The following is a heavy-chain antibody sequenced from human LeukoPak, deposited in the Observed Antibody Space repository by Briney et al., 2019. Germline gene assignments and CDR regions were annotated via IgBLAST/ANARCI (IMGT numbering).Heavy chain of an antibody. CDR1: GYTFTGYY. CDR3: ALTVVVPAAMLQPWDP. Sequence: ASVKVSCKASGYTFTGYYMHWVRQAPGQGLEWMGWINPNSGGTNYAQKFQGRVTMTRDTSISTAYMELSRLRSDDTAVYYCALTVVVPAAMLQPWDPWGQGTLVTVSS. J-gene: IGHJ5*02. V-gene: IGHV1-2*02. CDR2: INPNSGGT. D-gene: IGHD2-2*01.